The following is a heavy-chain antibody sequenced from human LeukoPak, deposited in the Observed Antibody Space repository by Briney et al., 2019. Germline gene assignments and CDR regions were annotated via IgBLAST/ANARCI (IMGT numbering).Heavy chain of an antibody. D-gene: IGHD3-10*01. Sequence: GRSLRLSCAASGFTFSSYGMHWVCQAPGKGLEWVAVISYDGSNKYYADSVKGRFTISRDNSKNTLYLQMNSLRAEDTAVYYCAKDRGSGSGSYYYYYGMDVWGQGTTVTVSS. CDR2: ISYDGSNK. CDR3: AKDRGSGSGSYYYYYGMDV. V-gene: IGHV3-30*18. CDR1: GFTFSSYG. J-gene: IGHJ6*02.